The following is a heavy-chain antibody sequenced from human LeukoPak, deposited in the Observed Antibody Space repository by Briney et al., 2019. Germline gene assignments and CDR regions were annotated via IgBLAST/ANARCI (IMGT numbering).Heavy chain of an antibody. V-gene: IGHV4-34*01. CDR1: GGSFSGYY. CDR2: INHSGST. J-gene: IGHJ4*02. Sequence: SETLSLTCAVYGGSFSGYYWSWIRQPPGKGLEWIGEINHSGSTNYNPSLKSRVTISVDTSKNQFSLKLSSVTAADTAVYYCARGRSYSFYGAGSYYKGGPFDYWGQGNLVTVSS. CDR3: ARGRSYSFYGAGSYYKGGPFDY. D-gene: IGHD3-10*01.